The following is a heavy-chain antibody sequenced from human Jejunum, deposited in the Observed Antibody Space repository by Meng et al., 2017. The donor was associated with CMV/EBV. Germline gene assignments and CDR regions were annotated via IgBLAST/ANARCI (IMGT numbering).Heavy chain of an antibody. D-gene: IGHD4-11*01. Sequence: CAVSRFNFNSYEMNWVRQAPGKGLEWVSYITGPGNTIYYADSVRGRFTISRDNAKNSLYLHMSGLRAEDTAVYYCARLQWAAFDFLGQGTLVTVSS. CDR2: ITGPGNTI. CDR1: RFNFNSYE. J-gene: IGHJ4*02. CDR3: ARLQWAAFDF. V-gene: IGHV3-48*03.